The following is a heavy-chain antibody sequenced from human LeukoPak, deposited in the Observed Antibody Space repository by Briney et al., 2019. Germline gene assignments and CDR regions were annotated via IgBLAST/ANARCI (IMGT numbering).Heavy chain of an antibody. CDR1: GFIFTSYF. CDR3: ERDYLGYSYADVMGY. V-gene: IGHV3-7*05. Sequence: PGGSLRLSCAASGFIFTSYFMSWVRKAPGKGLEWVANINQDGSGKYYVDSVKGRFTISSENAKNSPYLKMNRQGADDTAVYYCERDYLGYSYADVMGYWGQGTLVTVSS. J-gene: IGHJ4*02. D-gene: IGHD5-18*01. CDR2: INQDGSGK.